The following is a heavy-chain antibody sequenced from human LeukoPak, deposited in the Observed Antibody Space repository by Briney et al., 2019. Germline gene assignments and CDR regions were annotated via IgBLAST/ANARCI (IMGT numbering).Heavy chain of an antibody. CDR2: SSPSGGST. J-gene: IGHJ4*02. CDR3: ASTYTNPLYSYGPDY. Sequence: ASVKVSCKAFGHTFTSYYLHWVRQAPGQGLEWMGISSPSGGSTTYAQNFQGRVTMTRDTSTSTVHMELSSLRSEDTAVYYCASTYTNPLYSYGPDYWGQGTLVTVSS. CDR1: GHTFTSYY. V-gene: IGHV1-46*01. D-gene: IGHD5-18*01.